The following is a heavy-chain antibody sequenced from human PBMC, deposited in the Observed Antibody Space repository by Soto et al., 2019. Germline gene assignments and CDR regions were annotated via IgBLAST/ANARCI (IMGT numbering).Heavy chain of an antibody. V-gene: IGHV4-4*02. D-gene: IGHD2-21*02. Sequence: SETLSLTCAVSGGSISSSNWWSWVRQPPGKGLEWIGEIYHSGSTDYNPSLKSRVTISVDKSKNQFSLKLSSVTAADTAVYYCARAGYCGGDCYSDYWGQGTLVTVSS. J-gene: IGHJ4*02. CDR2: IYHSGST. CDR3: ARAGYCGGDCYSDY. CDR1: GGSISSSNW.